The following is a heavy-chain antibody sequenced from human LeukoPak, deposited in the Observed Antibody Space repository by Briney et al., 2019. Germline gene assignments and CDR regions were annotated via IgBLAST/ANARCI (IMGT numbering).Heavy chain of an antibody. CDR1: RGTFSKYA. J-gene: IGHJ4*02. Sequence: VKVSCKASRGTFSKYAISWVRQAPGQGREWMGRIIPILNITHYAQKFQGRVTIAADKSTSTAYMELSSLRSEDTAVYYCARDDDRAREIDYWGQGTLVTVSS. CDR2: IIPILNIT. V-gene: IGHV1-69*04. CDR3: ARDDDRAREIDY. D-gene: IGHD3-22*01.